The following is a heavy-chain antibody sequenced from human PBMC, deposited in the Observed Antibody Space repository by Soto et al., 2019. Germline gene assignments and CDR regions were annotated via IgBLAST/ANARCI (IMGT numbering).Heavy chain of an antibody. Sequence: PSETLSLTCAVYGGSFSGYYWSWIRQPPGKGLEWIGEINHSGSTNYNPSLKSRVTISVDTSKNQFSLKLSSVTAADTAVYYCARLRNYDFWSGYYGYFDYWGQGTLVTVSS. J-gene: IGHJ4*02. CDR3: ARLRNYDFWSGYYGYFDY. D-gene: IGHD3-3*01. CDR1: GGSFSGYY. CDR2: INHSGST. V-gene: IGHV4-34*01.